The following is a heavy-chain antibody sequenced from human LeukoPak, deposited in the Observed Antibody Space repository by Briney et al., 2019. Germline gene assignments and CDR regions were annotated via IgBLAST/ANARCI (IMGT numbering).Heavy chain of an antibody. J-gene: IGHJ6*02. CDR2: IIPIFGTA. CDR3: ASPLPAAMPTGYYGMDV. CDR1: GGTFSSYA. V-gene: IGHV1-69*01. Sequence: SVKVSCKASGGTFSSYAISWVRQAPGQGLEWMGGIIPIFGTANYAQKFQGRVTITADESTSTAYMELSSLRSEDTAVYYCASPLPAAMPTGYYGMDVWGQGTTVTVSS. D-gene: IGHD2-2*01.